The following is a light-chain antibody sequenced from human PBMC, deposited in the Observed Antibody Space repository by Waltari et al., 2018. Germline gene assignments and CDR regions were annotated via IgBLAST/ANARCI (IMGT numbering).Light chain of an antibody. CDR2: DDK. CDR3: QVWDSSSYV. Sequence: SYVLTQPPSASVAPGQMARITCGGDHIETQNVHWYQLKPGQAPVLVVHDDKDRPSGIPKRFSGSNSGNTATLTISRAGAGDEADYYCQVWDSSSYVFGSGTKVTVL. J-gene: IGLJ1*01. V-gene: IGLV3-21*02. CDR1: HIETQN.